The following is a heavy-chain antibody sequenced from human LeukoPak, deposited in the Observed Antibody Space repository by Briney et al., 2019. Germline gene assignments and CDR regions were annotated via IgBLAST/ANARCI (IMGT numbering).Heavy chain of an antibody. CDR1: GGSFSGYY. CDR3: ARGIHFVWYGGGYFDY. D-gene: IGHD6-13*01. V-gene: IGHV4-34*01. CDR2: INHSGST. Sequence: SETLSLTCAVYGGSFSGYYWSWIRQPPGKGLEWIGEINHSGSTNYNPSLKSRVTISVDMSKNQFSLKLSSVTAADTAVYYCARGIHFVWYGGGYFDYWGQGTLVTVSS. J-gene: IGHJ4*02.